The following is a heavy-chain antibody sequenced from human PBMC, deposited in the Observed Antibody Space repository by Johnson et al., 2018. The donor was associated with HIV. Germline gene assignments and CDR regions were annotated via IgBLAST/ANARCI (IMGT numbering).Heavy chain of an antibody. J-gene: IGHJ3*02. V-gene: IGHV3-11*04. CDR1: GLTFSDYD. CDR2: ISSSGSTI. Sequence: QVQLVESGGGLVKPGGSLRLSCAASGLTFSDYDMSWIRQAPGKGLEWVSYISSSGSTIYYADSVEGRFTISRDNAKNSLYLQMNSLRAEDTAVYYCARNGLIPAAKGVAFDIWGQGTTVTVYS. D-gene: IGHD2-2*01. CDR3: ARNGLIPAAKGVAFDI.